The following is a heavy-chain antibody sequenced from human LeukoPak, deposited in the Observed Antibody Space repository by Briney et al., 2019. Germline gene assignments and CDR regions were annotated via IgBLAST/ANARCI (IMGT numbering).Heavy chain of an antibody. D-gene: IGHD3-16*02. Sequence: GGSLRLSCAASGFTFSSYGMHWVRQAPGKGLEWVAFIRYDGSNKYYADSVKGRFTISIDNSKNTLYLQMNSLRAEDTAVYYCAKILYDYVWGSYRYPDYWGQGTLVTVSS. CDR3: AKILYDYVWGSYRYPDY. CDR1: GFTFSSYG. CDR2: IRYDGSNK. V-gene: IGHV3-30*02. J-gene: IGHJ4*02.